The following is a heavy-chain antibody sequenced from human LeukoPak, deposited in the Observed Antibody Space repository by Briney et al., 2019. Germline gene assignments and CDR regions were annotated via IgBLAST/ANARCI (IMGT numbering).Heavy chain of an antibody. CDR2: IYHSGSA. CDR3: ANCLLPSYYGMDV. D-gene: IGHD2-15*01. V-gene: IGHV4-59*01. J-gene: IGHJ6*02. Sequence: PAETLSLTCTVSGGSISSYYWSWIRQPPGRGLEWIGYIYHSGSANYNPYLKSRFTTSVDTTKIQISLKLSSVTDADTAVDYCANCLLPSYYGMDVWGQGTTVTVS. CDR1: GGSISSYY.